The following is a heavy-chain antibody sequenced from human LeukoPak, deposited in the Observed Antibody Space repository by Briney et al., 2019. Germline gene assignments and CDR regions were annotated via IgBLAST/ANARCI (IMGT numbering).Heavy chain of an antibody. Sequence: ASVKVSCKASGYTFTGYYMRWVRQAPGQGLEWMGWINPNSGGTNYAQKFQGRVTMTRDTSISTAYMELRRLRSDDTAVYYCARAPDNWNYVVRFDPWGQGTLVTVSS. CDR2: INPNSGGT. CDR3: ARAPDNWNYVVRFDP. J-gene: IGHJ5*02. V-gene: IGHV1-2*02. D-gene: IGHD1-7*01. CDR1: GYTFTGYY.